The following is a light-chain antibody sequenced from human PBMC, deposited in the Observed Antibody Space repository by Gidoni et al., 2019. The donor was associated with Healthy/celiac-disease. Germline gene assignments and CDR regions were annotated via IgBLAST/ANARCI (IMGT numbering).Light chain of an antibody. CDR2: KAS. V-gene: IGKV1-5*03. Sequence: DIQMTPSPSTLSASVGDRVTITCRASQSISSWLAWYQQKPGKAPKLLIYKASSLESAVPPRFSGSGSGTEFTLTISSLQPDDFATYYCQQYNSYLYTFGQGTKLEIK. J-gene: IGKJ2*01. CDR1: QSISSW. CDR3: QQYNSYLYT.